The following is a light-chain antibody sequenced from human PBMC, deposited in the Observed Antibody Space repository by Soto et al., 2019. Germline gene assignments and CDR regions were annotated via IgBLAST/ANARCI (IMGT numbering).Light chain of an antibody. V-gene: IGKV1-5*01. CDR2: DAS. CDR3: QQYNSYPWT. CDR1: QSISSW. J-gene: IGKJ1*01. Sequence: DIQMTQSHTSLSASVGDRVNVTCRASQSISSWLAWYQQKPGKAPKLVIYDASSLESGVPSRFSGSGSGTELTLTISSLQPDDFATYYCQQYNSYPWTFGQGTKVEIK.